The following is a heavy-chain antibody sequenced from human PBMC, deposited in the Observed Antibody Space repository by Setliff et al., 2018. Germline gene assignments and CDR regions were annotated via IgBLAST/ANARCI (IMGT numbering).Heavy chain of an antibody. V-gene: IGHV4-4*08. J-gene: IGHJ6*03. CDR2: IYNNGRT. Sequence: PSETLSLTCSVSGGSISGYYWSWLRQPPGKGLEWIGYIYNNGRTNYHPALKRRATMSVDTSKNQLSLTLRSVTAADTAVYYCARDWRGETVNLGYMDVWGKGTTVTVSS. CDR1: GGSISGYY. CDR3: ARDWRGETVNLGYMDV. D-gene: IGHD3-16*01.